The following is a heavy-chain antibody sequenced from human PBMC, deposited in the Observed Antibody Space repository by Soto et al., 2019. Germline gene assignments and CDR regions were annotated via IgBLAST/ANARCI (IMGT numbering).Heavy chain of an antibody. J-gene: IGHJ4*02. CDR3: ARDTTYCSGGSCPPYYFDY. D-gene: IGHD2-15*01. V-gene: IGHV3-7*01. CDR2: IKQDGSEK. CDR1: GFTFSSFE. Sequence: GGSLRLSCAASGFTFSSFEMSWVRQAPGKGLEWVANIKQDGSEKYYVDSVKGRFTISRDNAKNSLYLQMNSLRAEDTAVYYCARDTTYCSGGSCPPYYFDYWGQGTLVTVSS.